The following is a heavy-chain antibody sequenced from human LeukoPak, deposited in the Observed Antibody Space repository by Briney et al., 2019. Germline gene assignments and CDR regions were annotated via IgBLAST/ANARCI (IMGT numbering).Heavy chain of an antibody. V-gene: IGHV4-30-2*01. Sequence: PSETLSLTCTVSGGSISSGGYYWSWIRQPPGKGLEWIGYIYHSGSTYYNPSLKSRVTISVDRSKNQFSLRLSSVTAADTAVYYCATDCSSTSCPRNYYYMDVWGKGTTVTVSS. CDR2: IYHSGST. CDR1: GGSISSGGYY. CDR3: ATDCSSTSCPRNYYYMDV. D-gene: IGHD2-2*01. J-gene: IGHJ6*03.